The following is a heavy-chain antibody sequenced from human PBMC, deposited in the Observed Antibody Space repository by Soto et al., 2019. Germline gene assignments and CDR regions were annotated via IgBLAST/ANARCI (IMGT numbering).Heavy chain of an antibody. CDR2: IYTSGST. CDR1: GGSIRSYY. Sequence: PSETLSLTCNVSGGSIRSYYWSWVRQPAGKPLEWIGRIYTSGSTNYNPSLKSRVSMSVDTSKNQFSLKVTSVTAADTAVYYCAREGASGFGMDVWGQGPTVPVSS. J-gene: IGHJ6*02. CDR3: AREGASGFGMDV. D-gene: IGHD1-26*01. V-gene: IGHV4-4*07.